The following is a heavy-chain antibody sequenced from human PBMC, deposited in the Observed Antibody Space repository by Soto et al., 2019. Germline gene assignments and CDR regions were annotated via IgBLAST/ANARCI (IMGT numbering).Heavy chain of an antibody. Sequence: ASVKVSCKASGGTFSSYAISWVRQAPGQGLEWMGGIIPIFGTANCAQKFQGRVTITADESTSTAYMELSSLRSEDTAVYYCARETVTSYNRKVYGKIYYYYGMDVWGQGTTVTVSS. V-gene: IGHV1-69*13. J-gene: IGHJ6*02. CDR3: ARETVTSYNRKVYGKIYYYYGMDV. CDR2: IIPIFGTA. CDR1: GGTFSSYA. D-gene: IGHD1-20*01.